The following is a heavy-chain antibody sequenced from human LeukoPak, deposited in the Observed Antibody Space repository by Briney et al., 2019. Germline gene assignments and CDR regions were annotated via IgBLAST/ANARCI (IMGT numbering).Heavy chain of an antibody. J-gene: IGHJ4*02. CDR3: ANTEYRRLGRDY. D-gene: IGHD4-17*01. CDR2: IRHVGSNE. V-gene: IGHV3-30*02. Sequence: GGSLRLSCAASGFAFSTYGMHWVRQAPGKGLEWVAFIRHVGSNEYYADSVRGRFTISRDNAKKSLYLQMNSLRTEDTAVYYCANTEYRRLGRDYWGQGTLVTVSS. CDR1: GFAFSTYG.